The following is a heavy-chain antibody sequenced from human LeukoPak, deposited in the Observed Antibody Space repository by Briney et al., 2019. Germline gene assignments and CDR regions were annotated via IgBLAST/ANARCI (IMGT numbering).Heavy chain of an antibody. Sequence: KPSETLSLTCTVSGGSISSYYWSWIRQPPGKGLEWIGYIYYSGSTNYNPSLKSRVTISVDTSKNQFSLKLSSVIAADTAVYYCARLARFGTSGAAAPGVYYFDYWGQGTLVTVSS. V-gene: IGHV4-59*08. D-gene: IGHD6-13*01. CDR1: GGSISSYY. J-gene: IGHJ4*02. CDR3: ARLARFGTSGAAAPGVYYFDY. CDR2: IYYSGST.